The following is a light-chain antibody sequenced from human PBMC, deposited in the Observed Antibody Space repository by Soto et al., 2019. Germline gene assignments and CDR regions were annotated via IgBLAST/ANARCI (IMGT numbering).Light chain of an antibody. Sequence: EIVLTQSPAALSLSPGERATLSCRASQGVSNYLAWYQQKPGQAPRLLIYDASKRATGIPARFSGSRYGTDFTLTISSLEPEDFAVYYCQQRSTWYTFGQGTKLEIK. CDR2: DAS. CDR1: QGVSNY. V-gene: IGKV3D-11*01. CDR3: QQRSTWYT. J-gene: IGKJ2*01.